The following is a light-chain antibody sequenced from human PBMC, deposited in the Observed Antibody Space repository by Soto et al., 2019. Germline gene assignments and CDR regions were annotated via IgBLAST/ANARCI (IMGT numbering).Light chain of an antibody. CDR1: QSILYSSNSKNY. CDR3: QQYYTTPFT. V-gene: IGKV4-1*01. CDR2: WAS. Sequence: DIVMTQSPDSLAVSLGERATINCKSSQSILYSSNSKNYLAWYQQKPGQPPKLLIYWASTRESGVPDRFSGSGAGTDFTLTISSLQAEDVAVYYCQQYYTTPFTFGPGTKADIK. J-gene: IGKJ3*01.